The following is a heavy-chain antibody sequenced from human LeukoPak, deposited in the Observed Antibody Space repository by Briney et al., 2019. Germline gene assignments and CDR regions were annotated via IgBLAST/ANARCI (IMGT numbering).Heavy chain of an antibody. Sequence: GASVKVSFKASGYTFTCYYMQWVRQAPGQGLEWMGWINPNSGGTNYAQKFQGRVTMTRDTSISTAYMELSRLSSDDTAVYYCARVVALIPGRPLKLWFDPSGQASLLTVSS. D-gene: IGHD1-1*01. J-gene: IGHJ5*02. CDR1: GYTFTCYY. V-gene: IGHV1-2*02. CDR3: ARVVALIPGRPLKLWFDP. CDR2: INPNSGGT.